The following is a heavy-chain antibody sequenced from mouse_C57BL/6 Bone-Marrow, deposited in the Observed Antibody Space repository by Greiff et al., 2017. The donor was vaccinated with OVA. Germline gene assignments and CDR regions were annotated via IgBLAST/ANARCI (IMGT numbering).Heavy chain of an antibody. CDR1: GYTFTDYY. D-gene: IGHD4-1*01. J-gene: IGHJ2*01. V-gene: IGHV1-84*01. Sequence: QLQQSGPELVKPGASVKISCKASGYTFTDYYINWVKQRPGQGLEWIGLIYPGSGNTKYNEKFTGKATLTVDTSSSTAYMQLSSLTSEDSAVYFCARGDWDCFDYWGQGTTLTVSS. CDR2: IYPGSGNT. CDR3: ARGDWDCFDY.